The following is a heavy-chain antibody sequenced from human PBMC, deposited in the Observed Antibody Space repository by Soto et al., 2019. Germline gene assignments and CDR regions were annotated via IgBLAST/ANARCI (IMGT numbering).Heavy chain of an antibody. CDR1: GYTFTSYA. CDR2: INAGNGNT. V-gene: IGHV1-3*01. Sequence: QVQLVQSGAEVKKPGASVKVSCKASGYTFTSYAMHWVRQAPGQRLEWMGWINAGNGNTKYSQKFQGRVTITRDTSASTAYMELSSLRSEATAVSSCASPFPAPAAIGDWGQGTLVTVSS. J-gene: IGHJ4*02. CDR3: ASPFPAPAAIGD. D-gene: IGHD2-2*02.